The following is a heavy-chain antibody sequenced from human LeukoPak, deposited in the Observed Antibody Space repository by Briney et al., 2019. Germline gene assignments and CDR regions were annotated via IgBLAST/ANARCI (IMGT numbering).Heavy chain of an antibody. CDR1: GFTFSSYG. D-gene: IGHD5-24*01. CDR2: ISSSSSYI. Sequence: GGSLRLSCAASGFTFSSYGMHWVRQAPGKGLEWVSSISSSSSYIYYADSVKGRFTISRDNAKNSLYLQMNSLRAEDTAVYYCARDSEMATITAFDYWGQGTLVTVSS. V-gene: IGHV3-21*01. J-gene: IGHJ4*02. CDR3: ARDSEMATITAFDY.